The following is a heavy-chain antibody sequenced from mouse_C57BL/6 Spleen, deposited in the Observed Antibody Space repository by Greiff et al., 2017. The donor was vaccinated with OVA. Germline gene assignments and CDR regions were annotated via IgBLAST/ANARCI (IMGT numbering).Heavy chain of an antibody. V-gene: IGHV1-34*01. CDR3: ARGALLRSVDVFAY. CDR2: IYPNNGGN. J-gene: IGHJ3*01. Sequence: EVQLKESGPELVKPGASVKMSCKASGYTFTDYYMHWVKQSHGKSLEWIGYIYPNNGGNGYNQKFKGKATVTVDKSSSTAYMELRSLTSEDSAVYYCARGALLRSVDVFAYWGQGTLVTVSA. D-gene: IGHD1-1*01. CDR1: GYTFTDYY.